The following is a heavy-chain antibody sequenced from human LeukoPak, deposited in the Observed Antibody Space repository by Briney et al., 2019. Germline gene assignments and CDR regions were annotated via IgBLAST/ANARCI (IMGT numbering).Heavy chain of an antibody. CDR1: GGSLSSNF. D-gene: IGHD3-10*01. J-gene: IGHJ5*02. V-gene: IGHV4-4*09. Sequence: SSETLSLTCTVSGGSLSSNFWSWIRQPPGKGLEWIGYISSIGSTNYNPSLKSRVTISLDTSKKQFSLKLTSVTATDTAVYYCARHGSVRSPLGPWGQGTLVTVFS. CDR2: ISSIGST. CDR3: ARHGSVRSPLGP.